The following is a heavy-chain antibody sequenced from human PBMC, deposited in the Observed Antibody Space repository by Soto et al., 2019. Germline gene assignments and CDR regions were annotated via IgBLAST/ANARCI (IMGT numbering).Heavy chain of an antibody. CDR1: GFSISSYG. CDR2: INTRSSNI. J-gene: IGHJ5*02. V-gene: IGHV3-48*04. CDR3: ARGGGSVAVAATKFNWFDP. Sequence: EVQLVESGGGLVQPGGSLRLSCVASGFSISSYGMNWVRQAPGKGLEWISYINTRSSNIYYADSVKGRFTISRDNAKNSLYLQMNSLRADDTGVYYCARGGGSVAVAATKFNWFDPWGQGTLVSVSS. D-gene: IGHD2-15*01.